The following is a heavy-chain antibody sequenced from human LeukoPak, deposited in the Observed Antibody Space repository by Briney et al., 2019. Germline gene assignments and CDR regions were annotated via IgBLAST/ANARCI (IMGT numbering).Heavy chain of an antibody. J-gene: IGHJ4*02. CDR3: AKYDDVLMVYAGGADY. CDR1: GFTFSSCG. D-gene: IGHD2-8*01. Sequence: GGPLRLSCAASGFTFSSCGMHWVRQAPGKGLEWVAVISYDGSNKYYADSVKGRLTISRDNSKNTLYLHMNSLRAEDAAVYYCAKYDDVLMVYAGGADYWGQGTLVTVSS. CDR2: ISYDGSNK. V-gene: IGHV3-30*18.